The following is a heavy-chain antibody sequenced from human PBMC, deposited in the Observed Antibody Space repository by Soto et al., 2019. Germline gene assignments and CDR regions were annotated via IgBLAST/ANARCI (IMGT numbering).Heavy chain of an antibody. D-gene: IGHD5-12*01. CDR1: GGSFSGYY. CDR3: ARGQGDGYPYFDY. CDR2: INHSGST. J-gene: IGHJ4*02. V-gene: IGHV4-34*01. Sequence: ASETLSLTCAVYGGSFSGYYWSWIRQPPGKGLEWIGEINHSGSTNYNPSLKSRVTISVDTSKNQFSLKLSSVTAADTAVYYCARGQGDGYPYFDYWGQGTLVTVSS.